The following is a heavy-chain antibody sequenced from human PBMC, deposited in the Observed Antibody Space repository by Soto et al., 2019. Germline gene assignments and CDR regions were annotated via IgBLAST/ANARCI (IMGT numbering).Heavy chain of an antibody. V-gene: IGHV3-48*03. D-gene: IGHD3-10*01. CDR2: ISASGKTI. J-gene: IGHJ4*02. Sequence: PXGSLRLACAASGLTFSTYEANWVRQAPGKGLEWIAFISASGKTIYYADSVRGRFTISRDNAKKSVYLEMKSLRDDDTAVYFCESFWEREDYYDYWGQGTQVTVSS. CDR1: GLTFSTYE. CDR3: ESFWEREDYYDY.